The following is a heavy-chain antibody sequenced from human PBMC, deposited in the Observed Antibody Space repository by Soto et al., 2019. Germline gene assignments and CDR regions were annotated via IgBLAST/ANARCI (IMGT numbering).Heavy chain of an antibody. CDR1: GGSISSYY. V-gene: IGHV4-59*01. CDR2: IYYSGST. D-gene: IGHD2-2*01. CDR3: ARGDDVVPAVFDY. Sequence: SETLSLTCTVSGGSISSYYWSWIRQPPGKGLEWIGYIYYSGSTNYNPSLKSRVTISVDTSKNQFSLKLSSVTATDTAVYYCARGDDVVPAVFDYWGQGTLVTVS. J-gene: IGHJ4*02.